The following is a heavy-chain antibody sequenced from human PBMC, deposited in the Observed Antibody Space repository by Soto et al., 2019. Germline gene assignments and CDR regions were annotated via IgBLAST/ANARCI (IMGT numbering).Heavy chain of an antibody. CDR1: GGTFSSYT. J-gene: IGHJ4*02. CDR2: IIPILGIA. Sequence: QVQLVQSGAEVKKPGSSVKVSCKASGGTFSSYTISWVRQAPGQGLEWMGRIIPILGIANYAQKFQGRVTITADKSTSTAYMEVSSLRSEDTAVYYCARDLVKKYGDPPYFDYWGQGTLVTVSS. D-gene: IGHD4-17*01. V-gene: IGHV1-69*08. CDR3: ARDLVKKYGDPPYFDY.